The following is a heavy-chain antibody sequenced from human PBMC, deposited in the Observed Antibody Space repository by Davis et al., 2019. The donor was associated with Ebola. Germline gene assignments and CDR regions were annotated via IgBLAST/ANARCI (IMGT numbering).Heavy chain of an antibody. V-gene: IGHV5-10-1*01. Sequence: PGGSLRLSCQGSGYSFTSNWISWVRQMPGKGLEWLGRIDPSDSYTNYSPSFQGHVTISADKSISTAYLQWSSLKASATAMSNCARQRYDFWSGYYVHYGMDVWGQGTTVTVSS. D-gene: IGHD3-3*01. CDR2: IDPSDSYT. CDR3: ARQRYDFWSGYYVHYGMDV. CDR1: GYSFTSNW. J-gene: IGHJ6*02.